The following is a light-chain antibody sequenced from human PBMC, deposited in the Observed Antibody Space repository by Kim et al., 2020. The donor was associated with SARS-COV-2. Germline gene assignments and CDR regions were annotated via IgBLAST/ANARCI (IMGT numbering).Light chain of an antibody. CDR1: QSIGSN. V-gene: IGKV3-15*01. CDR3: HQYNKWPLT. CDR2: GAS. J-gene: IGKJ4*01. Sequence: EIVMTQSPATLSLSPGERATFSCRASQSIGSNLAWYQQKPGQAPRLLISGASTRATGVPDRFSGSGSGTEFTLTIRSLQSEDIAVYYCHQYNKWPLTFGGGTKVDIK.